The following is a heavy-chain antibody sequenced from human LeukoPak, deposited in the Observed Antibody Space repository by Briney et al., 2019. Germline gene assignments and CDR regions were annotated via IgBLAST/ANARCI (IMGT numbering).Heavy chain of an antibody. J-gene: IGHJ6*04. D-gene: IGHD3-10*02. CDR2: ICSSGTYI. CDR3: AELGITMIGGV. V-gene: IGHV3-21*01. Sequence: PGGSLRLSCAASEFTFFTYSMSWVRQAPGKGLEWVSSICSSGTYIYYADSVKGRFTISRDNAKNSLYLQMNSLRAEDTAVYYCAELGITMIGGVWGKGTTVTISS. CDR1: EFTFFTYS.